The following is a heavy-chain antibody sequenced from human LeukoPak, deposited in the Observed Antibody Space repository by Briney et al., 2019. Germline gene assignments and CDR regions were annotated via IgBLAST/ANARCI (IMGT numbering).Heavy chain of an antibody. CDR2: ISYDGSNK. J-gene: IGHJ4*02. V-gene: IGHV3-30*04. CDR3: ARGGANYYDSSRGLDY. D-gene: IGHD3-22*01. CDR1: GFTFSSYA. Sequence: GGSLRLSCAASGFTFSSYAMHWVRQAPGKGLEWVAVISYDGSNKYYAGSVKGRFTISRDNSKNTLYLQMNSLRAEDTAVYYCARGGANYYDSSRGLDYWGQGTLVTVSS.